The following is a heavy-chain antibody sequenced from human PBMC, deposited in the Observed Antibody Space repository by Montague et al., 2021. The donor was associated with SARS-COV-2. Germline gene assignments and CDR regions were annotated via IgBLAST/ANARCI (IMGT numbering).Heavy chain of an antibody. D-gene: IGHD3-22*01. J-gene: IGHJ4*02. V-gene: IGHV3-23*03. CDR2: IYTGESRT. Sequence: SLRLSCAASGFTFSSFAMSWVRQAPGKGLEWVSIIYTGESRTHYTDSVKGRFIISRDDSKNTLYLQMNGLRVEDTAIYYCSGNMYFYDSRGYQNIDYWGQGILVAVSS. CDR1: GFTFSSFA. CDR3: SGNMYFYDSRGYQNIDY.